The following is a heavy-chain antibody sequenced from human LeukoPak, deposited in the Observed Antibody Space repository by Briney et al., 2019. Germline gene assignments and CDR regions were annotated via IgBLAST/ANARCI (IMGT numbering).Heavy chain of an antibody. J-gene: IGHJ4*02. Sequence: GGSLRLSCAASGFTFDDYAMHWVRQAPGKGLEWVSGISWNSGSIGYADSVKGRFTISRDNAKNSLYLQMNSLRAEDTALYHCARTYYGDSPPDYWGQGTLVTVSS. CDR1: GFTFDDYA. D-gene: IGHD4-17*01. CDR3: ARTYYGDSPPDY. V-gene: IGHV3-9*01. CDR2: ISWNSGSI.